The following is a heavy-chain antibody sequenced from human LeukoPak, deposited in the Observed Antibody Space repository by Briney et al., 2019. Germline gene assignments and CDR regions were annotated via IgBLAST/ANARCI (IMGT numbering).Heavy chain of an antibody. J-gene: IGHJ4*02. Sequence: GGPLRLSCAASGFTFNDYGMSWVRQGPGKGLEWVSGINWNGGTTGYADSVRGRFTISRDNAKNSLYLQMNSLRAEDTALYYCARNKHYYDSSNYVWGQGTLVTVSS. CDR3: ARNKHYYDSSNYV. CDR1: GFTFNDYG. CDR2: INWNGGTT. D-gene: IGHD3-22*01. V-gene: IGHV3-20*04.